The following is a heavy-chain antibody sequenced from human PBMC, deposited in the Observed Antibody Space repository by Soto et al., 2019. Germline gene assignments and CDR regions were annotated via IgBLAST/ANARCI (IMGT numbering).Heavy chain of an antibody. CDR1: GFTFISYS. J-gene: IGHJ4*02. V-gene: IGHV3-21*01. D-gene: IGHD3-3*01. CDR3: VFFGITIFGEVMYVY. CDR2: ISSSSYI. Sequence: LGGSLRLSCAASGFTFISYSMNWVLQAPGKGLEWVSSISSSSYIYYADSVKGRFTISRDNAKNSLYLQMNSLRAEDTAVYYCVFFGITIFGEVMYVYLGQGIMVSVS.